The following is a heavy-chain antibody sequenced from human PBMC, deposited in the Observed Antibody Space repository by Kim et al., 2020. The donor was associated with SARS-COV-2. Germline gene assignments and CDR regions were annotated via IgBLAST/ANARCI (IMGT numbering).Heavy chain of an antibody. Sequence: GSGVSTYYADSWKSRFTISRDNSKNTLYLQRNRLRAEDTAVYFCAKRFDYWGQGTLVTVSS. J-gene: IGHJ4*02. CDR2: GSGVST. CDR3: AKRFDY. V-gene: IGHV3-23*01.